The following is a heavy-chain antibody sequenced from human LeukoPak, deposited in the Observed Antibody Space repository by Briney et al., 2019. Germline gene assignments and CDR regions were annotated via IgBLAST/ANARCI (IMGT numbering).Heavy chain of an antibody. V-gene: IGHV3-48*03. CDR1: GFTFSSYE. CDR2: ISSSGSTI. J-gene: IGHJ4*02. CDR3: SRVRSGSYFSVSHDY. D-gene: IGHD1-26*01. Sequence: GGSLRLSCAASGFTFSSYEMNWVRQAPGKGLEWVSYISSSGSTIYYADSVKGRFTISRDNAKNSLYLQMNSLRAEDTAVYYWSRVRSGSYFSVSHDYWGQGTLVTVSS.